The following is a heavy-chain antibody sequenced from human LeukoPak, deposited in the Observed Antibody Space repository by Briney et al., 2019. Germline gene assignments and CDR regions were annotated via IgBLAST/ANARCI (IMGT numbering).Heavy chain of an antibody. V-gene: IGHV4-59*08. J-gene: IGHJ4*02. CDR2: IYYSGST. CDR1: GGSISSYY. D-gene: IGHD1-1*01. Sequence: SETLSLTCTVSGGSISSYYWSWIRQPPGKGLEWIGYIYYSGSTNYNPSLKSRVTISVDTSKNQFSLKLSSVTAADTAVYYCNLGLGRPGRYDYWGQGTLVTVSS. CDR3: NLGLGRPGRYDY.